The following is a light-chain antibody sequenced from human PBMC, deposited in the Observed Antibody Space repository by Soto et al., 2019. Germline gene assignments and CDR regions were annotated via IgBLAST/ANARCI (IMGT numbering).Light chain of an antibody. J-gene: IGLJ2*01. CDR1: TSDVGGYNL. CDR2: EVN. Sequence: QSALTQPASVSGSPEQSITISCTGTTSDVGGYNLVSWYQHHPGKAPKLIIYEVNKRPSGISHRFSGSKSGNTASLTISGLQADDEADYYCCSYSGSNTYVVFGGGTKVTVL. V-gene: IGLV2-23*02. CDR3: CSYSGSNTYVV.